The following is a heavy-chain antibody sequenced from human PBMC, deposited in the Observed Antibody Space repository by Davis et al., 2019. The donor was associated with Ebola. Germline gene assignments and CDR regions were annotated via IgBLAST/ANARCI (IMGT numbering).Heavy chain of an antibody. CDR2: IYYSGST. V-gene: IGHV4-34*01. CDR3: ARGPPKYDTSGLDY. J-gene: IGHJ4*02. D-gene: IGHD3-22*01. CDR1: GGSFSGYY. Sequence: SETLSLTCAVYGGSFSGYYWGWIRQPPGKGLEWIGSIYYSGSTYYNPSLKSRVTISVDTSKNQFSLKLSSVTAADTAVYFCARGPPKYDTSGLDYWGQGTLVTVSS.